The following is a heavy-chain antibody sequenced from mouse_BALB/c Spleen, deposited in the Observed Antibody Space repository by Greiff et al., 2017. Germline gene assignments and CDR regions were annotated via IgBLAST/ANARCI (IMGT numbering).Heavy chain of an antibody. CDR1: GFNIKDTY. Sequence: EVMLVESGAELVKPGASVKLSCTASGFNIKDTYMHWVKQRPEQGLEWIGRIDPANGNTKYDPKFQGKATITADTSSNTAYLQLSSLTSEDTAVYYCARQGNSAMAYWGQGTSVTVSS. CDR3: ARQGNSAMAY. V-gene: IGHV14-3*02. J-gene: IGHJ4*01. CDR2: IDPANGNT.